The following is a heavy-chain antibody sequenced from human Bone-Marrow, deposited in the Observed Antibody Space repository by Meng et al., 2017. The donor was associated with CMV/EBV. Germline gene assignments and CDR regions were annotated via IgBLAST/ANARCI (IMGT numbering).Heavy chain of an antibody. Sequence: SVKVSCKASGGTFSSYTISWVRQAPGQRLEWMGRIIPILGIANYAQKFQGRVTITADKSTSTAYMELSSLRSEDTAVYYCARGGGVYNWIPTGNWFDPWGQGTLVTVSS. CDR1: GGTFSSYT. V-gene: IGHV1-69*02. CDR2: IIPILGIA. CDR3: ARGGGVYNWIPTGNWFDP. D-gene: IGHD1-20*01. J-gene: IGHJ5*02.